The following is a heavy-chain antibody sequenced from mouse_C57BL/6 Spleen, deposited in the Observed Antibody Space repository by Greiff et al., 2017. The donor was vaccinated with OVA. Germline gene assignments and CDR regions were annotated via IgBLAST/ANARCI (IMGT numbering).Heavy chain of an antibody. J-gene: IGHJ3*01. CDR2: IRSKSNNYAT. CDR1: GFSFNTYA. D-gene: IGHD2-5*01. CDR3: GKRDSKEAY. Sequence: DVQLVASCGGLVQPKGSLKLSCAASGFSFNTYAMNWVRQAPGKGLEWVASIRSKSNNYATSYADSVKDSFTISRDESESMLYLQMNNYKTEDTAMYYCGKRDSKEAYWGQGTLVTVSA. V-gene: IGHV10-1*01.